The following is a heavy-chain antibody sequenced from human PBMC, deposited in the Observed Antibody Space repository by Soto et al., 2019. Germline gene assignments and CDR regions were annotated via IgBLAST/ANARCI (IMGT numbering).Heavy chain of an antibody. V-gene: IGHV1-3*01. CDR3: ARGIATGQLDP. CDR2: INPDNGNT. D-gene: IGHD2-15*01. CDR1: GYTLTRYT. Sequence: QVQLVQSGAEVKKPGASVKISCKASGYTLTRYTMNWVRQAPGQRLEWMGWINPDNGNTKSSQQFQDRVIITRDTSASTAYMDLSSLRSEDTAVYYCARGIATGQLDPWGQGTLVTVSS. J-gene: IGHJ5*02.